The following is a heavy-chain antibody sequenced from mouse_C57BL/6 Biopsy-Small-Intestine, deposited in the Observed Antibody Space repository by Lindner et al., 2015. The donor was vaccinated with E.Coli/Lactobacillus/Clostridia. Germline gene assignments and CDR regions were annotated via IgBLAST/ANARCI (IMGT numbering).Heavy chain of an antibody. CDR2: IRSKSSNYAT. CDR3: VRDRDYFTY. CDR1: GFAFNIYV. D-gene: IGHD2-4*01. V-gene: IGHV10-3*01. Sequence: VQLQESGGGLVQPEGSLKLSCAASGFAFNIYVMHWVRQAPGKGLEWVARIRSKSSNYATYYADSVKDRFTISRDDSQNMLYLQMNNLKTEDTAMYYCVRDRDYFTYWGQGTLVAVSA. J-gene: IGHJ3*01.